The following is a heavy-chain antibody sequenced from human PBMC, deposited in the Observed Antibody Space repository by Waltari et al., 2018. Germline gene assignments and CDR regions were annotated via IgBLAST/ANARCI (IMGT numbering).Heavy chain of an antibody. CDR2: IYSGGIT. J-gene: IGHJ4*02. D-gene: IGHD1-1*01. V-gene: IGHV3-53*02. CDR1: GFTVSSNY. CDR3: ARDWRFDY. Sequence: EVQLVETGGGLIQPGGSLRLSCAASGFTVSSNYMSWVRQAPGKGLEWVSGIYSGGITYYADPVKGRFTISRDNSKNTLYLQMNSLRAEDTAVYYCARDWRFDYWGQGTLVTVSS.